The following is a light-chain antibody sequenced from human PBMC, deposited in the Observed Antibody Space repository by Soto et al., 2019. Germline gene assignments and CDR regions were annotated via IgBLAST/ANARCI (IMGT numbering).Light chain of an antibody. CDR2: SNN. Sequence: QSVLTQPPSASVTPGQRVTISCSGSSSNIGSNTVNWYQQLPGTAPKLLIYSNNQRPSGVPDRFSGSKSGTSASLAISGLQSEDDADYYCAAWDDILKGVFGTGIKGTVL. CDR1: SSNIGSNT. J-gene: IGLJ1*01. CDR3: AAWDDILKGV. V-gene: IGLV1-44*01.